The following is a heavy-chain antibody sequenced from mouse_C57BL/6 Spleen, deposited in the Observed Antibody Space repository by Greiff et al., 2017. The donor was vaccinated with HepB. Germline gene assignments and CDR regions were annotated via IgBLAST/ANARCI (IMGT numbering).Heavy chain of an antibody. CDR2: ISDGGSYT. V-gene: IGHV5-4*01. Sequence: DVKVEESGGGLVKPGGSLKLSCAASGFTFSSYAMSWVRQTPEKRLEWVATISDGGSYTYYPDNVKGRFTISRDNAKNNLYLQMSHLKSEDTAMYYCARDHSTMVTTVFDYWGQGTTLTVSS. D-gene: IGHD2-2*01. CDR1: GFTFSSYA. J-gene: IGHJ2*01. CDR3: ARDHSTMVTTVFDY.